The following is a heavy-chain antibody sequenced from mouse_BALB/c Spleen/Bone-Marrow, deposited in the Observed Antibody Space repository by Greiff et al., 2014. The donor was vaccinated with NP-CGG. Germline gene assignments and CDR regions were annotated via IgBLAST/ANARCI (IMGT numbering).Heavy chain of an antibody. CDR1: GYTFSSYW. CDR3: ARGGVQGAYWYFDV. D-gene: IGHD3-2*02. Sequence: QVQLKESGAELVKPGASVKISCKASGYTFSSYWIEWVKQRPGHGLEWIGEIFPGSGSTNYNEKFKGKATFTADKSSNTACMQPSTLTSEVSSVYSGARGGVQGAYWYFDVWGAGTTVTVSS. CDR2: IFPGSGST. V-gene: IGHV1-9*01. J-gene: IGHJ1*01.